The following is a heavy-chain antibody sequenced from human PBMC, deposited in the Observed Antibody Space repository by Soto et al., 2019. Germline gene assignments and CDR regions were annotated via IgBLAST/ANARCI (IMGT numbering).Heavy chain of an antibody. J-gene: IGHJ4*02. CDR3: ARWGRGWYFEC. Sequence: EVQLLESGGGLVQPGGSLRLSCAASGFTFSSYAMSWVRQAPGKGLEWVSAISGSGGSTYYADSVKGRFTISRDNSKHTRDLQMNSLRAEEKAVYSCARWGRGWYFECCGQGTLVTVSS. CDR1: GFTFSSYA. D-gene: IGHD3-16*01. V-gene: IGHV3-23*01. CDR2: ISGSGGST.